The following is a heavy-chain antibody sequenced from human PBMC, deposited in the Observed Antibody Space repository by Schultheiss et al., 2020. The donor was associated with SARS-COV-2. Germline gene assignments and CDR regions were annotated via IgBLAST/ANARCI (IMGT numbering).Heavy chain of an antibody. CDR2: ISAYNGNT. CDR1: GYSFTSYG. CDR3: ARKVPIIRRTTGTGGNWFDP. Sequence: GESLKISCKGSGYSFTSYGISWVRQAPGQGLEWMGWISAYNGNTNYAQKLQGRVTMTTDTSTSTAYMELRSLRSDDTAVYYCARKVPIIRRTTGTGGNWFDPWGQGTLVTVSS. D-gene: IGHD1-1*01. J-gene: IGHJ5*02. V-gene: IGHV1-18*01.